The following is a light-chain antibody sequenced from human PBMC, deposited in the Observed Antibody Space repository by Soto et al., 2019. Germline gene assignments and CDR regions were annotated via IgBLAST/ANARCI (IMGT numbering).Light chain of an antibody. V-gene: IGKV3-11*01. J-gene: IGKJ5*01. Sequence: EIVLTQSPATLSVSPVERATLSCRASQSISSLLAWYQQKPGQAPRLLIYDASNRAPGIPARFSGSGSGTDFTLTISSLEPDDFAVYYCQQRSSWPRITFGQGTRREIK. CDR3: QQRSSWPRIT. CDR2: DAS. CDR1: QSISSL.